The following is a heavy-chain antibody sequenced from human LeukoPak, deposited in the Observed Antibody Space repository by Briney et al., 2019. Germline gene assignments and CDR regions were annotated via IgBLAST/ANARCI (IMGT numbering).Heavy chain of an antibody. J-gene: IGHJ5*02. CDR3: ARSPTTVTPYWFDP. CDR1: GFTFSSYS. CDR2: ISNSSSYI. V-gene: IGHV3-21*01. D-gene: IGHD4-17*01. Sequence: GGSLRLSCAASGFTFSSYSMNWVRQAPGKGLEWVSSISNSSSYIYYADSVKGRFTISRDNAKNSLYLQMNSLRAEDTAVYYCARSPTTVTPYWFDPWGQGALVTVSS.